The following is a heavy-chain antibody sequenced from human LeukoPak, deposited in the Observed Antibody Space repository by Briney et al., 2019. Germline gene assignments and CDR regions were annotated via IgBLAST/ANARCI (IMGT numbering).Heavy chain of an antibody. CDR1: GYTFTSYG. V-gene: IGHV1-18*01. CDR3: ARDSYYYDSSGYYRRKVPHPRFDY. Sequence: ASVKVSCKASGYTFTSYGISWVRQAPGQGLEWMRWISAYNGNTNYAQKLQGRVTMTTDTSTSTAYMELRSLRSDDTAVYYCARDSYYYDSSGYYRRKVPHPRFDYWGQGTLVTVSS. J-gene: IGHJ4*02. CDR2: ISAYNGNT. D-gene: IGHD3-22*01.